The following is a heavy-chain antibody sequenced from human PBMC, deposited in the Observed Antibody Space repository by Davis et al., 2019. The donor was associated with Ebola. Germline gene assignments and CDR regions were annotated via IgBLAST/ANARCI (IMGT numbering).Heavy chain of an antibody. CDR2: INPSGGST. J-gene: IGHJ2*01. Sequence: ASVTVSCKASGYTFISYGITWVRQAPGQGLEWMGIINPSGGSTSYAQKCQGRVTMTRDTSTSTVYMELSSLRSEDTAVYYCARGTAMVHWGRGTLVTVSA. CDR1: GYTFISYG. CDR3: ARGTAMVH. D-gene: IGHD5-18*01. V-gene: IGHV1-46*01.